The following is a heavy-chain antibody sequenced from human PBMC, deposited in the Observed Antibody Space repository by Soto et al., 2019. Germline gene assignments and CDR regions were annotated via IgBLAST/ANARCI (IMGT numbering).Heavy chain of an antibody. D-gene: IGHD3-10*01. CDR1: GFSLSTSGMC. Sequence: SGPTLVNPTQTLTLTCTFSGFSLSTSGMCVSWIRQPPGKALEWLALIDWDDDKYYSTSLKTRLTISKDTSKNQVVLTMTNMDPVDTATYYFARTPMVRGALWVVNWFDPWGQGTLVTVSS. CDR2: IDWDDDK. J-gene: IGHJ5*02. V-gene: IGHV2-70*01. CDR3: ARTPMVRGALWVVNWFDP.